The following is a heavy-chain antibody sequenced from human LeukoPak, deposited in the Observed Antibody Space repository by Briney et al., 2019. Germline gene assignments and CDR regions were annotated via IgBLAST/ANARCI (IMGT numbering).Heavy chain of an antibody. CDR3: ARDGGLHTNFDY. D-gene: IGHD2-15*01. V-gene: IGHV3-7*01. CDR2: TKPDGSAE. J-gene: IGHJ4*02. CDR1: GFSFRNYW. Sequence: GGSLRLSCAASGFSFRNYWMGWVRQAPGKGREWVANTKPDGSAEYYADSVRGRFSTSRDNANNLLYLKMNSLRAEDTAVYYCARDGGLHTNFDYWGQGTLVTVSS.